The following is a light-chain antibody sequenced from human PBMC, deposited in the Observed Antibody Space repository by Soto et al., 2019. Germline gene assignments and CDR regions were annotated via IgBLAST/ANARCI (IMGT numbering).Light chain of an antibody. Sequence: EIVLTQSPGTLSLSPGERATLSCRASQSVSSSFLAWYQQKPGQAPRLLIYGASSRATGIPDRFSGSGSGTHFPLTISRLEPEDFAGYSCQQYDNSPWTFGKGTKVEIK. J-gene: IGKJ1*01. CDR3: QQYDNSPWT. CDR1: QSVSSSF. CDR2: GAS. V-gene: IGKV3-20*01.